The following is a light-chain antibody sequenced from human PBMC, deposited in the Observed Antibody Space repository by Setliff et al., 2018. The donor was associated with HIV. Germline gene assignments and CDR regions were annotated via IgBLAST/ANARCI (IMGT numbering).Light chain of an antibody. CDR1: SSDVGSRYPD. CDR3: CSYVSTNNYV. V-gene: IGLV2-14*03. J-gene: IGLJ1*01. Sequence: QSVLAQPASVSGSPGQSITISCTGTSSDVGSRYPDVSWYQQHPGKAPKLLLFDVYYRPSGVSNRFSGSKSGNTASLTISGLQSEDEADYYCCSYVSTNNYVFGTGTKVTVL. CDR2: DVY.